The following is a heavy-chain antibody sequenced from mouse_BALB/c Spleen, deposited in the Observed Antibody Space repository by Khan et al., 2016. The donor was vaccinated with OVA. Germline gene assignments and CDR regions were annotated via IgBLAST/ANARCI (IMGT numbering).Heavy chain of an antibody. D-gene: IGHD2-1*01. J-gene: IGHJ3*01. Sequence: QVRLQQSGPGLVQPSQSLSITCTVSGFSLTSYSVHWVRQSPGKGLEWLGMIWRGGSTDYNAAFMSRLSITKDNSTSHVFMKMYSRQADDTAIYYCAKNVPSTTGFAYWGQGTLVTVSA. CDR1: GFSLTSYS. CDR3: AKNVPSTTGFAY. CDR2: IWRGGST. V-gene: IGHV2-5*01.